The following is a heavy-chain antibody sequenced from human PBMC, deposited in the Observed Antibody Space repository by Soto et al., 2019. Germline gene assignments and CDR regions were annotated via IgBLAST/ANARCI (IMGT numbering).Heavy chain of an antibody. V-gene: IGHV1-69*01. D-gene: IGHD1-26*01. CDR3: AKDRRADWESYYYYAMDV. CDR1: GGTFSSFT. J-gene: IGHJ6*02. CDR2: IIPIYGTA. Sequence: QVQLVQSGAEVKKPGSSVKVSCKASGGTFSSFTISWVRQAPGQGLEWMGGIIPIYGTANYAQKFQVRVTIPADASTRTAYMELSSLRSEDTAVYYCAKDRRADWESYYYYAMDVWGQGTTVTVPS.